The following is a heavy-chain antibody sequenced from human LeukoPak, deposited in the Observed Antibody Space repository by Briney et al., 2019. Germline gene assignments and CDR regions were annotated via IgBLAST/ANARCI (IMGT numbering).Heavy chain of an antibody. CDR2: FDPEDGET. CDR1: GYTLTELS. D-gene: IGHD6-19*01. J-gene: IGHJ4*02. CDR3: ATGVIAVAGTFDY. Sequence: GASVKVSCKVSGYTLTELSMHWVRRAPGKGLEWMGGFDPEDGETIYAQKFQGRVTMTEDTSTDTAYMELSSLRSEDTAVYYCATGVIAVAGTFDYWGQGTLVTVSS. V-gene: IGHV1-24*01.